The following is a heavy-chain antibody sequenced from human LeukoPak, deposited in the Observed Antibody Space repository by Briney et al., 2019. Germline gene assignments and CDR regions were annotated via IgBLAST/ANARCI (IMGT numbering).Heavy chain of an antibody. CDR3: ARVGKYQLLYPYYYYYYYMDV. Sequence: SETLSLTCAVYGGSFSGYYWSWIRQPPGKGLEWIGEINHSGSTNYNPSLKSRVTISVDTSKNQFSLKLSSVTAADTAAYYCARVGKYQLLYPYYYYYYYMDVWGKGTTVTVSS. CDR2: INHSGST. CDR1: GGSFSGYY. D-gene: IGHD2-2*02. V-gene: IGHV4-34*01. J-gene: IGHJ6*03.